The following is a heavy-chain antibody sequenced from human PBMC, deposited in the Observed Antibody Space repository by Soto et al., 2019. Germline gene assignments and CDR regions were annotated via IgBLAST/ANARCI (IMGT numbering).Heavy chain of an antibody. D-gene: IGHD6-19*01. CDR3: ARGGTGYTSGWYPRESYYYHGMAV. Sequence: SETLSLTWSVSGGSLTSGGNYWSWVRQHPGKDLQWVGEINHSGSTNYSPSLKSRVTISVDTCKNQFSLKLSSVTAADTAVYYCARGGTGYTSGWYPRESYYYHGMAVWGPGTTVTVSS. V-gene: IGHV4-34*01. CDR2: INHSGST. CDR1: GGSLTSGGNY. J-gene: IGHJ6*02.